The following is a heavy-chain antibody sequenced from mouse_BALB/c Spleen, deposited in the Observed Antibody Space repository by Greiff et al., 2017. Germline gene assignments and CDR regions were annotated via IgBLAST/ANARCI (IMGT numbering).Heavy chain of an antibody. V-gene: IGHV5-12-2*01. CDR1: GFTFSSYT. J-gene: IGHJ3*01. CDR2: ISNGGGST. CDR3: ANRYDGSWFAY. Sequence: DVQLVESGGGLVQPGGSLKLSCAASGFTFSSYTMSWVRQTPEKRLEWVAYISNGGGSTYYPDTVKGRFTISRDNAKNTLYLQMSSLKSEDTAMYYCANRYDGSWFAYWGQGTLVTVSA. D-gene: IGHD2-14*01.